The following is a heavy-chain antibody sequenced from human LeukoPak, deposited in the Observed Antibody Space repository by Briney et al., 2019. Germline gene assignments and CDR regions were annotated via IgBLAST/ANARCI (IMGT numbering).Heavy chain of an antibody. CDR2: ISSRSAFI. CDR1: GFTLSSYS. V-gene: IGHV3-48*01. CDR3: ARHAYYYDSREPYIYYSYYYYMDV. D-gene: IGHD3-22*01. Sequence: PGGCLRHACEASGFTLSSYSMNWVRQAPGKGLEGVSYISSRSAFIYYADSVKGRFTISRDNANNSLYLQMNSLSPEDTAVYYCARHAYYYDSREPYIYYSYYYYMDVWGKGTPVTDSS. J-gene: IGHJ6*03.